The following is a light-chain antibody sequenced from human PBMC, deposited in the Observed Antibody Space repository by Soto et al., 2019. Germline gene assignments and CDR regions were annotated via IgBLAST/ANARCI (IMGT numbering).Light chain of an antibody. CDR1: QSISSQ. V-gene: IGKV3-11*01. J-gene: IGKJ4*01. CDR2: DAS. CDR3: QQRGNWPSPT. Sequence: EIVLTQSPATLSLSPGERATLSCRASQSISSQLAWYQQKPGQAPRLLIYDASNRATGIPARFRGSGTRTACTMTIDGVEPEDFAVYSCQQRGNWPSPTSAGGTKVDIK.